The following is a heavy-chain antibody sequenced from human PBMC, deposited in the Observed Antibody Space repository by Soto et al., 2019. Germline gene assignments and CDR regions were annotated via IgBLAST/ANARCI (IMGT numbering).Heavy chain of an antibody. CDR2: INPNSGGT. V-gene: IGHV1-2*04. J-gene: IGHJ6*02. Sequence: ASVKVSCKASGYTFTGYYMHWVRQAPGQGLEWMGWINPNSGGTNYAQKFQGWVTMTRDTSISTAYMELSRLRSDDTAVYYCARGHSGYEDPNSMDVWAQGTTVTVSS. D-gene: IGHD5-12*01. CDR1: GYTFTGYY. CDR3: ARGHSGYEDPNSMDV.